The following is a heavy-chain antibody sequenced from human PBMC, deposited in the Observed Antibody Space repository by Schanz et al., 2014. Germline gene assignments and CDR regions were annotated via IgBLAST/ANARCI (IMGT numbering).Heavy chain of an antibody. V-gene: IGHV1-18*01. Sequence: QVQLVQSGAEMKKPGASVKVSCKTSGYTFSDYGLNWVRQAPGQGLEWMGWISAYTNNTNYAQKVQGRVTMTTDTSTGTAYMELRSLRSDDTAVYYCARDRRRYCSTASCLHDNWFDPWGQGTLVIVSS. J-gene: IGHJ5*02. CDR1: GYTFSDYG. CDR3: ARDRRRYCSTASCLHDNWFDP. D-gene: IGHD2-2*01. CDR2: ISAYTNNT.